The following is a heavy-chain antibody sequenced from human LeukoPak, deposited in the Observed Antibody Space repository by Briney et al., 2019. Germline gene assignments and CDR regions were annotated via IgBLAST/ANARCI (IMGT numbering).Heavy chain of an antibody. CDR3: ARDHLTYSSSSDFDY. D-gene: IGHD6-6*01. CDR1: GFTFSSYS. CDR2: ISSSSSYL. V-gene: IGHV3-21*01. Sequence: GGSLRLSCAASGFTFSSYSMNWVRQAPGKGLEWVSSISSSSSYLYYADSMKGRFTISRDNAKNSLYLQMNSLRAEDTAVYYCARDHLTYSSSSDFDYWGQGTLVTVSS. J-gene: IGHJ4*02.